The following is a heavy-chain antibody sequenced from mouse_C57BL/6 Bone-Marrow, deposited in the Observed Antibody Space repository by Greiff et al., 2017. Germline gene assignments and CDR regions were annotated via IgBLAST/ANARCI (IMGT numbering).Heavy chain of an antibody. J-gene: IGHJ2*01. CDR3: ARGGNYRGYYFDD. V-gene: IGHV1-47*01. CDR1: GYTFTTYP. CDR2: FHPYNADP. Sequence: QVQLQPSGAELVKPGASVTMSCKASGYTFTTYPIEWMKQNHGKSLEWIGNFHPYNADPKYNEKFKGKAKLTVDKSSSLVYLEHSRLTSDDSAVYDGARGGNYRGYYFDDWGQGTTLTVSS. D-gene: IGHD2-1*01.